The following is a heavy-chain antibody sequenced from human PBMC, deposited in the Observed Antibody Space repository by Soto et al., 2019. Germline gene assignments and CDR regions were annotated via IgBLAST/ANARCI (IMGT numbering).Heavy chain of an antibody. CDR3: ARESEDLTSNFDY. V-gene: IGHV3-21*06. CDR1: GFTFTRYS. Sequence: GGSLRLSCAASGFTFTRYSMNWVRQAPGKGLEWASSISSTTNYIYYGDSMKGRFTISRDNAKNSLYLEMNSLRAEDTAVYYCARESEDLTSNFDYWGQGTLVTVSS. CDR2: ISSTTNYI. J-gene: IGHJ4*02.